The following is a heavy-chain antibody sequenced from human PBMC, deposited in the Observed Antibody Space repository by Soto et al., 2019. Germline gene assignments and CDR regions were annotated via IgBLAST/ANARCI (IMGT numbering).Heavy chain of an antibody. CDR3: ARESEDLTSNFDY. V-gene: IGHV3-21*06. CDR1: GFTFTRYS. Sequence: GGSLRLSCAASGFTFTRYSMNWVRQAPGKGLEWASSISSTTNYIYYGDSMKGRFTISRDNAKNSLYLEMNSLRAEDTAVYYCARESEDLTSNFDYWGQGTLVTVSS. CDR2: ISSTTNYI. J-gene: IGHJ4*02.